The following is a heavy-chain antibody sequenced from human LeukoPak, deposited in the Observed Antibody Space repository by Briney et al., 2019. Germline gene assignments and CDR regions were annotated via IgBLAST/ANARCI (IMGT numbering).Heavy chain of an antibody. D-gene: IGHD6-19*01. V-gene: IGHV4-30-2*01. Sequence: PSETLSLTCTVSGGSISGGGYYWSWIRQPPGKGLEWIGYIYHSGSTYYNPSLKSRVTISVDRSKNQFSLKLSSVTAADTAVYYCARSAVAGMDYFDYWGQGTLVTVSS. CDR2: IYHSGST. J-gene: IGHJ4*02. CDR3: ARSAVAGMDYFDY. CDR1: GGSISGGGYY.